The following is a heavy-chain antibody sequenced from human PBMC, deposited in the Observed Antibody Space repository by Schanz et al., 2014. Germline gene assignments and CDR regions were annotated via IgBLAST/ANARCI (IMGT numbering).Heavy chain of an antibody. D-gene: IGHD3-10*01. CDR3: ASGVHVSSLQKGLQF. CDR1: GFTFSKYW. CDR2: IATSSSTR. J-gene: IGHJ1*01. Sequence: EGQLAESGGGLVQPGGSLRLSCGGSGFTFSKYWMSWVRQAPGKGLEWVSYIATSSSTRHYADSVKGRVTISRDNAKNSVSLQMRRLRVEDTAVYYCASGVHVSSLQKGLQFWGRGTLVIVSS. V-gene: IGHV3-48*01.